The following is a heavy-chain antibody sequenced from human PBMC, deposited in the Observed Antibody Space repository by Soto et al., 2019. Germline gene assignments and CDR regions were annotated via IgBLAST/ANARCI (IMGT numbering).Heavy chain of an antibody. CDR2: IYYSGST. D-gene: IGHD2-2*02. Sequence: PSETLSLTCTVSGGSISSYYWSWIRQPPGKGLEWIGYIYYSGSTNYNPSLKSRVTISVDTSKNQFSLKLSSVTAADTAVYYCARGTISWFDPWGQGTLVTVSS. CDR3: ARGTISWFDP. V-gene: IGHV4-59*01. J-gene: IGHJ5*02. CDR1: GGSISSYY.